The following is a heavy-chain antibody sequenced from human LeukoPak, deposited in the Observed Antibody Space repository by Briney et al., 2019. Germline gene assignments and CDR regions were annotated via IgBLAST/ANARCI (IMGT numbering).Heavy chain of an antibody. D-gene: IGHD2-2*01. CDR1: GYTFTSYG. V-gene: IGHV1-18*01. CDR2: ISAYNGNT. J-gene: IGHJ6*03. Sequence: ASVKVSCKASGYTFTSYGISWVRQARGQGLAWMGWISAYNGNTNYAQKLQGRVTMTTDTSTSTAYMELRSLRSDDTAVYYCARVRRMPVYMDVWGKGTTVTVSS. CDR3: ARVRRMPVYMDV.